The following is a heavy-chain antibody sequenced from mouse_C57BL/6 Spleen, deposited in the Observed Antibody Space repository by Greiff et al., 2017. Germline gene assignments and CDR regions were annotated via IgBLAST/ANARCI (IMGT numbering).Heavy chain of an antibody. CDR2: INPNNGGT. D-gene: IGHD1-1*01. CDR3: ARGGYYGSSYRAMDY. V-gene: IGHV1-22*01. CDR1: GYTFTDYN. Sequence: VQLQQSGPELVKPGASVKMSCKASGYTFTDYNMHWVKQSHGKSLEWIGYINPNNGGTSYNQKFKGKATLTVNKSSSTAYMELRSLTSEDSAVYYCARGGYYGSSYRAMDYWGQGTSVTVSS. J-gene: IGHJ4*01.